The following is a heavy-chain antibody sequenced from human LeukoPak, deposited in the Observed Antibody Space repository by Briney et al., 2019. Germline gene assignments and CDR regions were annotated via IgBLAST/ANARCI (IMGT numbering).Heavy chain of an antibody. CDR1: GGSISSYY. CDR3: ARDLWGRYCSGGSCYHNWFNP. Sequence: SETLSLTCTVSGGSISSYYWSWIRQPPGKGLEWVGQIYYRGTTNYNPSLRSRVTISIDTSKNQFSLKLNSVTAADTAVYYCARDLWGRYCSGGSCYHNWFNPWAREPWSPSPQ. J-gene: IGHJ5*02. V-gene: IGHV4-59*01. D-gene: IGHD2-15*01. CDR2: IYYRGTT.